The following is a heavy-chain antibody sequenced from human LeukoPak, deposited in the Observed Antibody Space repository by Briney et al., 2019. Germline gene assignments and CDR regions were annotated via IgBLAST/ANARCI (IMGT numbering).Heavy chain of an antibody. D-gene: IGHD3-9*01. CDR2: INHSGST. CDR1: GGSFSGYY. V-gene: IGHV4-34*01. CDR3: ARGIRYFDWLLLGYYFDY. Sequence: SETLSLTCAVYGGSFSGYYWSWLRQPPGKGLEWIGEINHSGSTNYNPSLKSRVTISVDTSKNQFSLKLSSVTAADTAVYYCARGIRYFDWLLLGYYFDYWGQGTLVTVSS. J-gene: IGHJ4*02.